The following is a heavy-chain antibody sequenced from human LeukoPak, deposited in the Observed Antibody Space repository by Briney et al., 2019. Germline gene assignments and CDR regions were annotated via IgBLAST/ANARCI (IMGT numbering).Heavy chain of an antibody. V-gene: IGHV4-34*01. J-gene: IGHJ4*02. CDR1: GGSFSGYY. CDR2: INHSGST. D-gene: IGHD6-19*01. CDR3: ARGGFGGWYY. Sequence: SETLSLTCAVYGGSFSGYYWSWIRQPPGEGLEWIGEINHSGSTNYNPSLKSRVTISVDTSKNQFSLKLSSVTAADTAVYYCARGGFGGWYYWGQGTLVTVSS.